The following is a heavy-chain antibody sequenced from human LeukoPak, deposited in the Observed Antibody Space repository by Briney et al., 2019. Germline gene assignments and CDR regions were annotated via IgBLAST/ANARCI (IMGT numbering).Heavy chain of an antibody. J-gene: IGHJ6*03. V-gene: IGHV4-61*02. Sequence: PSETLSLTCTVSGGSISSGSYYWSWIRQPAGKGLEWIGRIYTSGSTNYNPSLKSRVTISVDTSKNQFSLRLSSVTAADTATYYCARGAADRRNYYYYIDVWGKGTTVTVSS. D-gene: IGHD1-14*01. CDR2: IYTSGST. CDR3: ARGAADRRNYYYYIDV. CDR1: GGSISSGSYY.